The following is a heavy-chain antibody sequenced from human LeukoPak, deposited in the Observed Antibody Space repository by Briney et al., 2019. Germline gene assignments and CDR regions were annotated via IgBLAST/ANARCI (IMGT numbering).Heavy chain of an antibody. CDR3: ARDQEQLVPPFDY. J-gene: IGHJ4*02. V-gene: IGHV3-21*01. Sequence: PGGSLRLSCAASGFTFSSYSMNWVRQAPGEGLEWVSSISSSSSYIYYADSVKGRFTISRDNAKNSLYLQMNSLRAEDTAVYYCARDQEQLVPPFDYWGQGTLVTVSS. CDR1: GFTFSSYS. D-gene: IGHD6-13*01. CDR2: ISSSSSYI.